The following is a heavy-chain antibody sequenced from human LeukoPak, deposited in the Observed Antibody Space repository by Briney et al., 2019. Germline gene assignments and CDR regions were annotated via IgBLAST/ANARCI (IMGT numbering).Heavy chain of an antibody. CDR2: IYYSGST. J-gene: IGHJ4*02. CDR1: GGSISSYY. CDR3: AGGWLPDKNDF. V-gene: IGHV4-59*01. Sequence: SETLSLTCTVSGGSISSYYWSWIRQPPGKGLEWIGYIYYSGSTNYNPSLKSRVTISVDTSKNQFSLKLSSVTAADTAVYYCAGGWLPDKNDFWGQGTLVTVSA. D-gene: IGHD5-24*01.